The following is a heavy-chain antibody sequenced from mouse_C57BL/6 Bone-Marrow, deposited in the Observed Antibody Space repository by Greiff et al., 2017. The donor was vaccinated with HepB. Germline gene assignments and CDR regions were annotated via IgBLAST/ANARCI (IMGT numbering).Heavy chain of an antibody. J-gene: IGHJ3*01. V-gene: IGHV7-1*01. D-gene: IGHD2-3*01. Sequence: EVKLMESGGGLVQSGRSLRLSCATSGFTFSDFYMEWVRQAPGKGLEWIAASRNKANDYTTEYSASVKGRFIVSRDTSQSILYLQMNALRAEDTAIYYCARDAYDGTGAYWGQGTRVTVSA. CDR3: ARDAYDGTGAY. CDR2: SRNKANDYTT. CDR1: GFTFSDFY.